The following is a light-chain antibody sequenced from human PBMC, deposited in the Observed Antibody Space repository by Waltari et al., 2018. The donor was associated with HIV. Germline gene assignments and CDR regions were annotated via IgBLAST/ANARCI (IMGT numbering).Light chain of an antibody. Sequence: QSALTHPASVSGSTGQSITISCTGTSRDVGSYNLVYWYQQFAGKAPKLIIYVGTKRPAGISDRFSGSKSANTASLAISGLQAEDEADYYCCSYAGNPIHVVFGGGTKVTVL. CDR2: VGT. CDR1: SRDVGSYNL. J-gene: IGLJ2*01. V-gene: IGLV2-23*01. CDR3: CSYAGNPIHVV.